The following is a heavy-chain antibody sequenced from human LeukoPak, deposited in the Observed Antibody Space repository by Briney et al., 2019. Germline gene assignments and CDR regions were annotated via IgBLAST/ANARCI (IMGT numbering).Heavy chain of an antibody. J-gene: IGHJ4*02. CDR2: ITWNGFST. Sequence: GGSLRLPCEASGFTFDDYAMHWVRQTPEKGLEWLGLITWNGFSTYYADSVRGRFTISRDNSKNSLYLRMNSLSTDDTALYYCAKDYGYSNDWYLIDYWGQGTLVTVSS. CDR1: GFTFDDYA. D-gene: IGHD6-19*01. CDR3: AKDYGYSNDWYLIDY. V-gene: IGHV3-43D*03.